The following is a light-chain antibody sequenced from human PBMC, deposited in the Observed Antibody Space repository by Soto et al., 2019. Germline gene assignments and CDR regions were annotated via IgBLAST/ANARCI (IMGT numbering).Light chain of an antibody. Sequence: EIVMTQSPATLSVSPGARATLSCRASQNIKNNLAWYQQKPGQGPRLLIFGTSTRATGIPARFSGSGSGTLFTLTITSLQSEDFAVYYCQQYNNWPLITVGQGTRREIK. V-gene: IGKV3-15*01. CDR2: GTS. CDR1: QNIKNN. J-gene: IGKJ5*01. CDR3: QQYNNWPLIT.